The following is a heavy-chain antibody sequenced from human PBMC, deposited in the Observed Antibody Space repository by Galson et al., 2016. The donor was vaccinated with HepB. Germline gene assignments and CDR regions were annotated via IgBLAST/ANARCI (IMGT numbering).Heavy chain of an antibody. CDR2: IYSGGNT. J-gene: IGHJ3*01. CDR1: GFTVSYNY. V-gene: IGHV3-66*01. CDR3: VRDSMSAFDL. Sequence: SLRLSCAVSGFTVSYNYMSWVRQAPGKGLEWVSVIYSGGNTYYADSVKGRFTISRDTSKNTLYLQMNRLRVEDTAVYYCVRDSMSAFDLWGQGTMVTVSS.